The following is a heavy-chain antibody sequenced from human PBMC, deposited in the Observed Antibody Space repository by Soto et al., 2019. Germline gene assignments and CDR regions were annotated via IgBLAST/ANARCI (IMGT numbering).Heavy chain of an antibody. D-gene: IGHD4-17*01. CDR2: IYYSGST. CDR3: ARDNYGDYVLDY. V-gene: IGHV4-61*01. Sequence: XGTLSLTCTVSGGSVSSGSYYWSWIRQPPGKGLEWIGYIYYSGSTNYNPSLKSRVTISVDTSKNQFSLKLSSVTAADTAVYYCARDNYGDYVLDYWGQGTLVTVSS. J-gene: IGHJ4*02. CDR1: GGSVSSGSYY.